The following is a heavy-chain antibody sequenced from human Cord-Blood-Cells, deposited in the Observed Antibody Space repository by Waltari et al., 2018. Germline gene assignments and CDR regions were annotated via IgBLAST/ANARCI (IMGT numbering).Heavy chain of an antibody. J-gene: IGHJ3*02. Sequence: QVQLQASGPGLVKPSETLSRTCTVSGGSLSSYYWSCIRQPAGTGLEWIGRIYTSGSTNYNPSLKSRVTMSVDTSKNQFSLKLSSVTAADTAVYYCARGNSDCSGGSCSPMSAFDIWGQGTMVTVSS. CDR2: IYTSGST. CDR3: ARGNSDCSGGSCSPMSAFDI. CDR1: GGSLSSYY. D-gene: IGHD2-15*01. V-gene: IGHV4-4*07.